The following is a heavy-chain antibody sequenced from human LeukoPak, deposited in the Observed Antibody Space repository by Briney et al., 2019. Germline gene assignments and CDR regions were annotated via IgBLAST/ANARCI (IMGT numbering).Heavy chain of an antibody. CDR3: ARVGDGLNDAFDI. V-gene: IGHV1-2*06. Sequence: GASVKLSCNASGYTFTVNYMNWVRQAPGPGREWMGRINPNSGGTNYAQKFQGRVTMTRDTSISTAYMELSRLRSDDTAVYYCARVGDGLNDAFDIWGQGTMVTVSS. J-gene: IGHJ3*02. CDR1: GYTFTVNY. D-gene: IGHD5-24*01. CDR2: INPNSGGT.